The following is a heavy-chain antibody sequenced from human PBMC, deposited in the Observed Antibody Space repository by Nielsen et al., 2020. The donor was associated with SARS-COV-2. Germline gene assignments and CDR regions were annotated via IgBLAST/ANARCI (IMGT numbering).Heavy chain of an antibody. J-gene: IGHJ5*02. Sequence: GESLKISCAASGFTFSSYGMHWVRQAPGKGLEWVAVIWYDGSNKYYADSVKGRFTISRDNSKNTLYLQMNSLRAEDTAVYYCAKDRYSSDVNWFDPWGQGTLVTVSS. CDR1: GFTFSSYG. D-gene: IGHD6-19*01. V-gene: IGHV3-30*02. CDR2: IWYDGSNK. CDR3: AKDRYSSDVNWFDP.